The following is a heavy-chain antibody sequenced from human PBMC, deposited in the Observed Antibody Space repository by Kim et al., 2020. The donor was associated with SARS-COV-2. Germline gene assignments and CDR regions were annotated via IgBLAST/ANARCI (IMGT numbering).Heavy chain of an antibody. V-gene: IGHV3-30*07. D-gene: IGHD2-2*01. J-gene: IGHJ4*02. Sequence: DSLKGRFTISRDNSKNTLYLQMNSLRAEDTAVYYFARDYCSSTSCFNFGYWGQGTLVTVSS. CDR3: ARDYCSSTSCFNFGY.